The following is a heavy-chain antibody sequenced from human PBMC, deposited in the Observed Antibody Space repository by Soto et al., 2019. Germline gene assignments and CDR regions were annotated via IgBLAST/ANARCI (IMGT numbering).Heavy chain of an antibody. J-gene: IGHJ4*02. V-gene: IGHV4-30-4*01. D-gene: IGHD3-22*01. CDR2: IYYSGST. CDR1: GGSISSGDYY. Sequence: SETLSLTCTVSGGSISSGDYYWSWIRQPPGKGLEWIGYIYYSGSTYYNPSLKSRVTISVDTSENQFSLKLSSVTAADTAVYYCARVKTQYYYDSSGYGYYFDYWGQGTLVTVSS. CDR3: ARVKTQYYYDSSGYGYYFDY.